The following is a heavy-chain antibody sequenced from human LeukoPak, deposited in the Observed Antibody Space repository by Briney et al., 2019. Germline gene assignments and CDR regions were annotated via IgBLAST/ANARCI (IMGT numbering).Heavy chain of an antibody. Sequence: ASVKVSCKASGYTFTGYYIHWVRQAPGQGLEWMGWINPNSGDTNYAQKFQGRVSMTGDTSISTAYMELSSLRSEDTAVYYCASAEGVTIFGDGSNYYYMDVWGKGTTVTVSS. V-gene: IGHV1-2*02. CDR3: ASAEGVTIFGDGSNYYYMDV. CDR1: GYTFTGYY. J-gene: IGHJ6*03. CDR2: INPNSGDT. D-gene: IGHD3-3*01.